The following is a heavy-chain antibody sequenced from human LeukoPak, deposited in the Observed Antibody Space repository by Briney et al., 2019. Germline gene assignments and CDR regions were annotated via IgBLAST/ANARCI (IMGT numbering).Heavy chain of an antibody. V-gene: IGHV4-59*01. Sequence: SETLSLTCTVSGGSISGYYWSWIRQPPGKGLEWIGYIFYSGSTNYNPSLKSRVTISVDTSKNQFSLKLSSATAADTAVYYCARDLYGRSSRFDYWGQGTLVTVSS. CDR1: GGSISGYY. CDR3: ARDLYGRSSRFDY. CDR2: IFYSGST. J-gene: IGHJ4*02. D-gene: IGHD3-10*01.